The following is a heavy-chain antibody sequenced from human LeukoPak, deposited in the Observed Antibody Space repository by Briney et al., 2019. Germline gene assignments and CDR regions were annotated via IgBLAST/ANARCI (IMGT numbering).Heavy chain of an antibody. V-gene: IGHV3-11*01. D-gene: IGHD6-6*01. CDR3: TFVRDTSSSVWYFDL. Sequence: GGSLRLSCAASGSTFSDYYMSWIRQAPGKGLEWISYISSSGPTIYYADSVKSRFIISRDNAKNSLYLQMNSLRVEDRAVYYCTFVRDTSSSVWYFDLWGRGTLVTVSS. J-gene: IGHJ2*01. CDR1: GSTFSDYY. CDR2: ISSSGPTI.